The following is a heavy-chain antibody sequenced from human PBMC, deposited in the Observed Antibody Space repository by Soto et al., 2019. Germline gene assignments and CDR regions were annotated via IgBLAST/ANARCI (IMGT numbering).Heavy chain of an antibody. CDR3: AKDRGRCIGTTFYGLDV. J-gene: IGHJ6*02. Sequence: QVQLVESGGGVVQPGRSLRLSCAASGFTFSSYGIHWVRQAPGKGLEWVAVISYDGSNKYYADSVKGRFTISRDNSKNTLYLQMNSLRAEDTAVYYCAKDRGRCIGTTFYGLDVWGQGTTVTVSS. D-gene: IGHD4-17*01. CDR1: GFTFSSYG. CDR2: ISYDGSNK. V-gene: IGHV3-30*18.